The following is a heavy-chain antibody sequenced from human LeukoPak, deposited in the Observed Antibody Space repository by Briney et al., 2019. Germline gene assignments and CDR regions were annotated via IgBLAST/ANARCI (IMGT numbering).Heavy chain of an antibody. CDR1: GFTFADHA. Sequence: SGGSLRLSCAASGFTFADHATSWVRQAPGKGPEWVSSISGSSSYKYYAYSVKGRFTISRDNAKNSLYLQMNSLRADDTAVYYCARDGTYGDFDYWGQGTLVTVSS. D-gene: IGHD3-10*01. CDR3: ARDGTYGDFDY. V-gene: IGHV3-21*01. CDR2: ISGSSSYK. J-gene: IGHJ4*02.